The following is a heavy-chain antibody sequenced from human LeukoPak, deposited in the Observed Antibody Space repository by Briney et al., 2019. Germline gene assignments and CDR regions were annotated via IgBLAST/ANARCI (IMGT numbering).Heavy chain of an antibody. D-gene: IGHD2-2*01. V-gene: IGHV3-30*04. CDR1: GFTFSSYA. J-gene: IGHJ6*03. Sequence: GRSLRLSCAASGFTFSSYAMHWVRQAPGKGLEWVAVISYDGSNKYYADSVKGRFTISRDNSKNTLYLQMNSLRAEDTAVYYCAKDQSRGSAYYYYYYYMDVWGKGTTVTISS. CDR3: AKDQSRGSAYYYYYYYMDV. CDR2: ISYDGSNK.